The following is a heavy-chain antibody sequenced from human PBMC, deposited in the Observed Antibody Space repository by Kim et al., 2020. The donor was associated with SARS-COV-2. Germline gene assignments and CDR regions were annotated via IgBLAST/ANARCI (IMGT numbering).Heavy chain of an antibody. D-gene: IGHD3-9*01. V-gene: IGHV3-21*01. CDR2: ISSSSSYI. CDR3: ARVLVYYDILTGYQDYYYYGMDV. J-gene: IGHJ6*02. Sequence: GGSLRLSCAASGFTFSSYSMNWVRQAPGKGLEWVSSISSSSSYIYYADSVKGRFTISRDNAKNSLYLQMNSLRAEDTAVYYCARVLVYYDILTGYQDYYYYGMDVWGQGTTVTVSS. CDR1: GFTFSSYS.